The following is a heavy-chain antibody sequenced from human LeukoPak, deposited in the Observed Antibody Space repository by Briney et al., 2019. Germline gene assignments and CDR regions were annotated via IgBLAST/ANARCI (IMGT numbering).Heavy chain of an antibody. J-gene: IGHJ4*02. Sequence: PSETLSLTCTVSGGSISSSSYYWGWIRQPPGKGLEWIGSIYYRGSTNYNPSLESRVTISIDTSKNRFSLKLSSVTAADTAVYYCARGQWFRAFWSRGTPVTVSS. V-gene: IGHV4-39*07. D-gene: IGHD3-10*01. CDR1: GGSISSSSYY. CDR3: ARGQWFRAF. CDR2: IYYRGST.